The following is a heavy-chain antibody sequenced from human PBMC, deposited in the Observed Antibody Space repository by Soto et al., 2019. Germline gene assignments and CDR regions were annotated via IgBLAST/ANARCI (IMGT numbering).Heavy chain of an antibody. Sequence: QVQLVQSGAEVKKPGSSVKVSCKASGGTFSSYTISWVRQAPGQGLEWMGRIIPILGIANYAQKFQGRVTXTXDXXTSTAYRELSSLISEDTAVYYCASDESMAVNWFDPWGQGTLVTVSS. D-gene: IGHD6-19*01. CDR2: IIPILGIA. CDR3: ASDESMAVNWFDP. J-gene: IGHJ5*02. V-gene: IGHV1-69*02. CDR1: GGTFSSYT.